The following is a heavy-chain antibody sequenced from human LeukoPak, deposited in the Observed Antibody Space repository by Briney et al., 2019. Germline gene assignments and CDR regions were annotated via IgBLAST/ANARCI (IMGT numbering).Heavy chain of an antibody. CDR3: AIDPNWGTHS. D-gene: IGHD7-27*01. Sequence: PGGSLRLSCAASGFTFSRYGIHWVRQAPGKGLEWVAVISSDGGTDYYADSVKGRFTISRDNSKNTVYVQMNSLRSEDTAVYYCAIDPNWGTHSWGQGVLVTVSS. J-gene: IGHJ4*02. CDR2: ISSDGGTD. CDR1: GFTFSRYG. V-gene: IGHV3-30*03.